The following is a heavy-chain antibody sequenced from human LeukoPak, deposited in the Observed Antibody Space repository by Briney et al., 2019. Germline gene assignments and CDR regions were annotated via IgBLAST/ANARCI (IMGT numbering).Heavy chain of an antibody. CDR2: ITPNSGGT. CDR1: GYTFTSYG. Sequence: ASVKVSCKASGYTFTSYGISWVRQAPGQGLEWMGWITPNSGGTNYAQKFQGRVTMTRDTSISTAYMELSRLRSDDTALYYCASGSGTCPPDYWGQGTLVTVSS. D-gene: IGHD3-10*01. J-gene: IGHJ4*02. V-gene: IGHV1-2*02. CDR3: ASGSGTCPPDY.